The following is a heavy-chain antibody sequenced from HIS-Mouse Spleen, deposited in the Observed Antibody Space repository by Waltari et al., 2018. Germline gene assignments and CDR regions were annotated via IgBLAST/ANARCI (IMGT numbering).Heavy chain of an antibody. J-gene: IGHJ6*02. Sequence: QVQLQESGPGLVKPSETLSLPCTVSGGPISSYYWSWIRQPAGKGLEWIGRIYTSGRTNLNPSLKSRVPMSVDTSKNQFSLKLSSVTAADTAVYYCARATGKVGATYYYGMDVWGQGTTVTVSS. CDR1: GGPISSYY. V-gene: IGHV4-4*07. CDR2: IYTSGRT. D-gene: IGHD1-26*01. CDR3: ARATGKVGATYYYGMDV.